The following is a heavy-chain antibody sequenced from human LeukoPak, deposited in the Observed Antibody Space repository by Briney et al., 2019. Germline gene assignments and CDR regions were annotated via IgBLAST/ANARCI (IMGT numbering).Heavy chain of an antibody. V-gene: IGHV3-53*04. CDR2: IYSGGST. Sequence: GGSLRLSCAASGFTVSSSYMSWVRQAPGKGLEWVSVIYSGGSTYYADSVKGRFTSSRHNSKNTLYLQMNSLRAEDTAVYYCARAPEWLIFDYWGQGTLVTVSS. J-gene: IGHJ4*02. D-gene: IGHD6-19*01. CDR1: GFTVSSSY. CDR3: ARAPEWLIFDY.